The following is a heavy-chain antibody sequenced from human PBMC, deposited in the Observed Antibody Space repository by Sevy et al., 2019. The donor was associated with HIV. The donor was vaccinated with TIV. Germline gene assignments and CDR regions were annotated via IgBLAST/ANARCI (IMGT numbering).Heavy chain of an antibody. J-gene: IGHJ5*02. D-gene: IGHD3-22*01. CDR1: GYTFTSYG. V-gene: IGHV1-18*01. Sequence: ASVKVSCKASGYTFTSYGISWVRQAPGQGLEWMGWISAYNGNTNYAQTLQGRVTMTTDTSTSTAYMELRSLRSDDTAVYYCARDPQTYYYDSSGYYANWFDPWGQGTLVTVSS. CDR2: ISAYNGNT. CDR3: ARDPQTYYYDSSGYYANWFDP.